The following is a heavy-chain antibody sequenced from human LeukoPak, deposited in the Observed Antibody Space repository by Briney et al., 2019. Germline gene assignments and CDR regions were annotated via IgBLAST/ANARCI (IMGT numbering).Heavy chain of an antibody. CDR1: GFTFSNYA. Sequence: GGSLRLSCAASGFTFSNYAMSWVRQAPGKGLEWVSVIRSDGSTNHADSVKGRFTISRDNSKNTLYLQMNNLRAEDTAMYYCAREMYSGMYNDAFDIWGQGTKVTVSS. CDR2: IRSDGST. V-gene: IGHV3-23*01. D-gene: IGHD1-26*01. CDR3: AREMYSGMYNDAFDI. J-gene: IGHJ3*02.